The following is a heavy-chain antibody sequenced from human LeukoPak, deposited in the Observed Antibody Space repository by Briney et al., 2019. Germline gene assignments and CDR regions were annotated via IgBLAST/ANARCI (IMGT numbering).Heavy chain of an antibody. CDR1: GFTFSSYG. D-gene: IGHD2-2*01. CDR3: ARAGSTSFPYYYYYGMDV. CDR2: ISYDGSNK. V-gene: IGHV3-30*03. Sequence: GGSLRLSCAASGFTFSSYGMHWVRQAPGKGLEWVAVISYDGSNKYYADSVKGRFTISRDNSKNTLYPQMNSLRAEDTAVYYCARAGSTSFPYYYYYGMDVWGQGTTVTVSS. J-gene: IGHJ6*02.